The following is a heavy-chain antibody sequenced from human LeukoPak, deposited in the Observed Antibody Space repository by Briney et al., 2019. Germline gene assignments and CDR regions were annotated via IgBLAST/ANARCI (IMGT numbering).Heavy chain of an antibody. J-gene: IGHJ5*02. CDR1: GYTFTSYG. CDR2: ISAYSGNT. CDR3: ARDPGHCSSTSCYTWWGQEDWFDP. Sequence: ASVTVSFTASGYTFTSYGISWVRQAPGQGLEWMGWISAYSGNTNYAQKLQGRVTMTTDTSTSTAYMELRSLRSDDTAVYYCARDPGHCSSTSCYTWWGQEDWFDPWGQGTLVTVSS. D-gene: IGHD2-2*02. V-gene: IGHV1-18*01.